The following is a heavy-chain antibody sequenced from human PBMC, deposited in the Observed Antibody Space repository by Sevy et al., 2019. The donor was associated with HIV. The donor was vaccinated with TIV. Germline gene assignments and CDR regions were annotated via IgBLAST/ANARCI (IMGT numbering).Heavy chain of an antibody. Sequence: ASVKVSCKASGYTFTGYYMHWVRQAPGQGLEWMGRINPNSGGTNYAQKFQCRVTMTRDTSISTAYMELSRLRSDDTAVYYCARVRPYSGSYYDYWGQGTLVTVSS. CDR3: ARVRPYSGSYYDY. J-gene: IGHJ4*02. V-gene: IGHV1-2*06. CDR1: GYTFTGYY. D-gene: IGHD1-26*01. CDR2: INPNSGGT.